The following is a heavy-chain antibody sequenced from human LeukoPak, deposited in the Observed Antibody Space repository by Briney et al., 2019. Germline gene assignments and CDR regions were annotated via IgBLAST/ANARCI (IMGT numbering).Heavy chain of an antibody. V-gene: IGHV3-23*01. J-gene: IGHJ4*02. Sequence: PGGSLRLSCAASGFTFSSYAMSWVRQAPGKGLEWVSAISGSGGSTYYADSVKGRFTISRDNSKNTLYLQMNSLRAEDTAVYYCAKDRSYLDYGDYNDYWGQGTLVTASS. D-gene: IGHD4-17*01. CDR3: AKDRSYLDYGDYNDY. CDR1: GFTFSSYA. CDR2: ISGSGGST.